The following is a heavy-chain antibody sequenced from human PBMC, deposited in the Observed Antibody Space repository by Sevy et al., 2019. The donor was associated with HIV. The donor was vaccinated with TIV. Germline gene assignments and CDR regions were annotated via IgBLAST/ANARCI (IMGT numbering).Heavy chain of an antibody. CDR3: AREYDFWSGYYRANYYYGMDV. CDR1: GFIFYNYA. Sequence: GGSLRLSCAASGFIFYNYAMNWVRQAPGKGLEWVSTIFRSGDTTYYADSVKGRFTISRDNSKNTLYLQMNSLRAEDTAVYYCAREYDFWSGYYRANYYYGMDVWGQGTTVTVSS. J-gene: IGHJ6*02. V-gene: IGHV3-23*01. D-gene: IGHD3-3*01. CDR2: IFRSGDTT.